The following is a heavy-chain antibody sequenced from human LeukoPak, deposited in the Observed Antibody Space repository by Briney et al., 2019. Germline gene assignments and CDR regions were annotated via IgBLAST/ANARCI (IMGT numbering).Heavy chain of an antibody. Sequence: GGSLRLSCAASGFTFSDYYMSWIRQAPGKGLEWVSYISSSGSTIYYADSVKGRFTISRDNAENSLYLQMNSLRAEDTAVYYCARHSSSWFLDQYYFDYWGQGTLVTVSS. V-gene: IGHV3-11*01. D-gene: IGHD6-13*01. CDR1: GFTFSDYY. J-gene: IGHJ4*02. CDR2: ISSSGSTI. CDR3: ARHSSSWFLDQYYFDY.